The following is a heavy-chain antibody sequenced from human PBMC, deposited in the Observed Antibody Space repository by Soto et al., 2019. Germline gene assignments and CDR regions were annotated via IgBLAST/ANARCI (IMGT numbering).Heavy chain of an antibody. Sequence: GASVKVSCKASGGTFSSYAISWVRQAPGQGLEWMGGIIPIFGTANYAQKFQGRVTITADESTSTAYMELSSLRSEDTAVYYCARGSFNSDTLSHYFDYSGQGTLLTLSS. V-gene: IGHV1-69*13. J-gene: IGHJ4*02. CDR3: ARGSFNSDTLSHYFDY. CDR1: GGTFSSYA. D-gene: IGHD1-26*01. CDR2: IIPIFGTA.